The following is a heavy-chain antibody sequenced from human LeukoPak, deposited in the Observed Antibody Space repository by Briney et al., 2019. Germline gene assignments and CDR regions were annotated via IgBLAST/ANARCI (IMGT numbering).Heavy chain of an antibody. Sequence: PGRSLRLSRVASGFTFDDYAMHWVRQAPGKGLEWVSDISWNSGSVGYADSVKGRFTISRDNAKNSLYLQMNSLRAEDTAVYYCARDKWLVLDYWGQGTLVTVSS. D-gene: IGHD6-19*01. CDR2: ISWNSGSV. CDR3: ARDKWLVLDY. V-gene: IGHV3-9*01. CDR1: GFTFDDYA. J-gene: IGHJ4*02.